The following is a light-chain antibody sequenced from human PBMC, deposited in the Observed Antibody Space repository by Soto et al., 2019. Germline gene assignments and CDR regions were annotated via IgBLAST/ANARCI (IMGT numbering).Light chain of an antibody. CDR2: KND. CDR1: SSDIGSNA. J-gene: IGLJ1*01. Sequence: QLVLTQPPSASGTPGQRVTISCSGSSSDIGSNAVNWYQQVPGTAPKLLIYKNDQRPSGVPDRFSGSSSGTSASLAISGLQSEDEANYYCAAWDDSLNGLVFGTGTKLTVL. CDR3: AAWDDSLNGLV. V-gene: IGLV1-44*01.